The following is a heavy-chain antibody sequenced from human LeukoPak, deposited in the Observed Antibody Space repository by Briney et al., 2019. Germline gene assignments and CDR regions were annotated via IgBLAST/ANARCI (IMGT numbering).Heavy chain of an antibody. CDR1: GFTFDDYA. J-gene: IGHJ6*02. V-gene: IGHV3-9*01. Sequence: PGGSLRLSCAASGFTFDDYAMHWVRQAPGKGLEWVSGISWNSGSIGYADSVKGRFTISRDNAKNSLYLQMNSLRAEDTALYYCAKDQAPDYYYGMDVWGQGTTVTVSS. CDR3: AKDQAPDYYYGMDV. CDR2: ISWNSGSI.